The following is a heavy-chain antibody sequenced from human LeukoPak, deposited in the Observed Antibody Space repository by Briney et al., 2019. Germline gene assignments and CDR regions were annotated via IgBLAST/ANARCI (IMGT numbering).Heavy chain of an antibody. CDR1: GFTFSSYG. CDR2: ISGSGGSI. CDR3: AKDQGYYYGSGSYPDY. V-gene: IGHV3-23*01. J-gene: IGHJ4*02. Sequence: GGTLRLSCAASGFTFSSYGMSWVRRAPGEGVEWVSAISGSGGSIYYADSVKGRFTISRDNSKNTLYLQMNSLRAEDTDVDYCAKDQGYYYGSGSYPDYWCQETLVTVSS. D-gene: IGHD3-10*01.